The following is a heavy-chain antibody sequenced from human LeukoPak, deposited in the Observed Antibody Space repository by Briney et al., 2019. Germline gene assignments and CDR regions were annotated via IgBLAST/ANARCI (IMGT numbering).Heavy chain of an antibody. V-gene: IGHV4-59*01. J-gene: IGHJ5*02. CDR1: GGSISSYY. D-gene: IGHD3-22*01. CDR2: IYYSGST. CDR3: ARGYYDSSGSNWFDP. Sequence: PSETLSLTCTVSGGSISSYYWSWIRQPPGKGLEWIGYIYYSGSTNYNPSLKSRVTISVDTSKNQFSLKLSSVTAADTAVYYCARGYYDSSGSNWFDPWGQGTPVTVSS.